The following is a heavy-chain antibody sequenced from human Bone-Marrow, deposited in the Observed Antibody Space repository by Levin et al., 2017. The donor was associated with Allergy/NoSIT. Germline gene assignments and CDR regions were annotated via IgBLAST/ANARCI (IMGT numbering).Heavy chain of an antibody. Sequence: SCTVSGGSISSDSDYWSWIRLPAGRGLEWIGRISSSGSTNYNPSLKSRVTISIDTSKSHFSLRLSSVTAADTAVYYCARLLHSYLDAYMDVWGKGTTVTVSS. D-gene: IGHD3-10*01. CDR1: GGSISSDSDY. CDR3: ARLLHSYLDAYMDV. V-gene: IGHV4-61*02. J-gene: IGHJ6*03. CDR2: ISSSGST.